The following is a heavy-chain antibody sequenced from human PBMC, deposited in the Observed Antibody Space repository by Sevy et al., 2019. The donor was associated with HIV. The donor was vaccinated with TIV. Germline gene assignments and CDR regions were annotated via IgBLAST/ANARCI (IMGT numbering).Heavy chain of an antibody. V-gene: IGHV3-7*01. CDR2: IKQDGSEK. Sequence: GGSLRLSCAASGFAFSNYYAMHWVRQAPGKGLEWVANIKQDGSEKYYVDSVKGRFTISRDNAKNSLYLQMNSLRAEDTAVYYCARGTEDYWGQGTLVTVSS. CDR1: GFAFSNYY. D-gene: IGHD2-21*02. J-gene: IGHJ4*02. CDR3: ARGTEDY.